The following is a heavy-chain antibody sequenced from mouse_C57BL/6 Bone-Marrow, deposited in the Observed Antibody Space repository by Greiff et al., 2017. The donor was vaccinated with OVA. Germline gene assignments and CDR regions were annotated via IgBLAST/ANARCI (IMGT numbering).Heavy chain of an antibody. D-gene: IGHD2-1*01. CDR2: ISGGGGNT. CDR1: GFTFSSYT. V-gene: IGHV5-9*01. Sequence: EVMLVESGGGLVKPGGSLKLSCAASGFTFSSYTMSWVRQTPEKRLEWVATISGGGGNTYYPDSVKGRFTISRDNAKNTLYLQMSSLRSEDTALYYCAREGNSYAMDYWGQGTSVTVSS. J-gene: IGHJ4*01. CDR3: AREGNSYAMDY.